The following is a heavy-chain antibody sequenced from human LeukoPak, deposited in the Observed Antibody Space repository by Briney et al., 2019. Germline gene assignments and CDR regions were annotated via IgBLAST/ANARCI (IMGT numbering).Heavy chain of an antibody. J-gene: IGHJ4*02. CDR3: ARRKGIAAPDTPYFVDY. Sequence: ASVKVSCKASGYTFTNYHMNWVRRAPGQGLEWMGIIDPTGGRTTYAQKFQRRGTMTRDTSTSTMYMELSSLRSEDTAIYYCARRKGIAAPDTPYFVDYWGQGTLVTVSS. D-gene: IGHD6-13*01. CDR1: GYTFTNYH. V-gene: IGHV1-46*01. CDR2: IDPTGGRT.